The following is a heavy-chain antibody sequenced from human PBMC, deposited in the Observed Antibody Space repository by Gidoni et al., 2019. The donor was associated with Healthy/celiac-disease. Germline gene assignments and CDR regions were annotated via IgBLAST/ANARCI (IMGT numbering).Heavy chain of an antibody. V-gene: IGHV4-39*01. CDR3: ARQRYDSSTGAWYFDL. CDR2: IYYSGST. Sequence: QLQLQESGPGLVKPSETLSLTCTVSGGSISSSSYYWGWIRQPPGKGLEWIGSIYYSGSTYYNPSLKSRVTISVDTSKNQFSLKLSSVTAADTAVYYCARQRYDSSTGAWYFDLWGRGTLVTVSS. J-gene: IGHJ2*01. CDR1: GGSISSSSYY. D-gene: IGHD3-22*01.